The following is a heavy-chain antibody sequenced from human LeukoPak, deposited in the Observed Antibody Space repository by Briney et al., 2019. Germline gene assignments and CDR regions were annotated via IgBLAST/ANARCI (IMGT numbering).Heavy chain of an antibody. CDR3: ARDLGASGSGVDP. J-gene: IGHJ5*02. CDR1: GGSISSYY. D-gene: IGHD3-10*01. CDR2: ICTSGST. Sequence: SETLSLTCTVSGGSISSYYWSWIRQPAGKGLEWIGCICTSGSTNYNPSLKSRVTMSVDTSKNQFSLKLNSVTAADTAVYYCARDLGASGSGVDPWGQGTLVTVSS. V-gene: IGHV4-4*07.